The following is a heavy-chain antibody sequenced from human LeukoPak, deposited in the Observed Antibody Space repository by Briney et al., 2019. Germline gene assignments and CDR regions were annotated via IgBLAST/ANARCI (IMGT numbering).Heavy chain of an antibody. D-gene: IGHD4-11*01. CDR1: GGSISSSSYY. CDR3: ARHLGYSTKNAFDI. Sequence: SETLSLTCTVSGGSISSSSYYWGWIRQPPGKGLEWIGSIYYSGSTYYNPSLKSRVTISVDTSKNQFSLKLSSVTAADTAVYYCARHLGYSTKNAFDIWGQGTMVTVSS. V-gene: IGHV4-39*01. J-gene: IGHJ3*02. CDR2: IYYSGST.